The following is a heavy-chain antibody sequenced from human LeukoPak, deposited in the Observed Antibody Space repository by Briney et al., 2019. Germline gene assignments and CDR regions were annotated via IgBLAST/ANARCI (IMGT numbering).Heavy chain of an antibody. J-gene: IGHJ3*02. V-gene: IGHV4-34*01. Sequence: PSETLSLTCAVYGGSFSGYYWSWIRQPPGKGLEWIGEINHSGSTNYNPSLKSRVTISVDTSKNQFSLKLSSVTAADTAVYYCARSASSSWFIDAFDIWGQGTMVTVSS. CDR1: GGSFSGYY. CDR3: ARSASSSWFIDAFDI. CDR2: INHSGST. D-gene: IGHD6-13*01.